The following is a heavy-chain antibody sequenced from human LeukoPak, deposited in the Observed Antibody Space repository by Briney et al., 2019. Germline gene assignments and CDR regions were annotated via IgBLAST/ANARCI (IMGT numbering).Heavy chain of an antibody. CDR1: GFTFSDYY. D-gene: IGHD3-16*01. J-gene: IGHJ4*02. Sequence: PGGSLRLSCAASGFTFSDYYMSWIRQAPGKGLEWVSYISSSGSTIYYADSVKGRFTISRDNAKNPLYLQMNSLRAEDTAVYYCASVGSDYDYVWGSQTGYWGQGTLVTVSS. CDR2: ISSSGSTI. CDR3: ASVGSDYDYVWGSQTGY. V-gene: IGHV3-11*04.